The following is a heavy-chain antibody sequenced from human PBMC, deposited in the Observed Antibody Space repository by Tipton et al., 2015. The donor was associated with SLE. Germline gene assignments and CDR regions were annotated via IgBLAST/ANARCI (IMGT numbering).Heavy chain of an antibody. CDR3: ARELGDYGFDY. V-gene: IGHV3-30*04. Sequence: SLRLSCAASGFTFSSYAMRWVRQAPGKGLEWVAVISYDGSNKYYADSVKGRFTISRDNSKNTLYLQMNSLRAEDTAVYYCARELGDYGFDYWGQGTLVTVSS. CDR2: ISYDGSNK. CDR1: GFTFSSYA. J-gene: IGHJ4*02. D-gene: IGHD4-17*01.